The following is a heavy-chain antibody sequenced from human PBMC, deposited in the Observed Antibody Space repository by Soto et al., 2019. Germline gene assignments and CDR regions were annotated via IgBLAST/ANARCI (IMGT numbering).Heavy chain of an antibody. J-gene: IGHJ4*02. D-gene: IGHD7-27*01. V-gene: IGHV4-30-4*01. CDR2: IYHSGST. Sequence: SETLSLTCTVSGDSMRSGDYYWSGIRQSPGKGLEWIGYIYHSGSTYYNPSLQSSCFLSVDASKNQFSLSLSSVTAADTAVYYCARVSYETADFDYWGQGTPVTVSS. CDR1: GDSMRSGDYY. CDR3: ARVSYETADFDY.